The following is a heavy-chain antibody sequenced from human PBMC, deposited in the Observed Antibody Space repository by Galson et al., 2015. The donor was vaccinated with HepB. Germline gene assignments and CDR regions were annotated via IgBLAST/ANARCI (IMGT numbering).Heavy chain of an antibody. CDR2: IIPILDIT. D-gene: IGHD3-10*01. Sequence: SVKVSCKASGGTFTSYAITWVRQAPGQGLEWIGRIIPILDITNYAQKFRGRVTITADKSTSTAYTAYMELRSLRSDDTAEYYCAREGIAYYEYHMDVWGKGTTVTVSS. V-gene: IGHV1-69*04. J-gene: IGHJ6*03. CDR1: GGTFTSYA. CDR3: AREGIAYYEYHMDV.